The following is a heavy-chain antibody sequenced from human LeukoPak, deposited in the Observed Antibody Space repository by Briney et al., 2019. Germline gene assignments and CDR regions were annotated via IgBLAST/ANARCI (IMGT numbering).Heavy chain of an antibody. V-gene: IGHV3-21*01. CDR1: GFTFSSYT. CDR2: ISSGSGNI. Sequence: GGSLRLSCAASGFTFSSYTMSWVRQAPGKGLEWVSSISSGSGNIYYADSVKGRFTISRDNAKNSLYLQMNSLRAEDTAVYYCARGTYMDVWGKGTTVTVSS. CDR3: ARGTYMDV. J-gene: IGHJ6*03.